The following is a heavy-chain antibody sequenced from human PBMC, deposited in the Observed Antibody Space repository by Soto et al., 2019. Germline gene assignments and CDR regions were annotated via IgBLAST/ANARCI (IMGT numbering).Heavy chain of an antibody. D-gene: IGHD3-3*01. CDR3: ARGQRFSDWFDP. CDR2: VYSSVGT. Sequence: QVHLQQSGPGLVNPSETLSLTCTVSGGSMSSYYWTWIRQPAGKGLEWIGRVYSSVGTHYNPSLKSRVTISLDTSKNQFSLRLLSLTDADTAVYYCARGQRFSDWFDPWGQGTLVTVSS. J-gene: IGHJ5*02. CDR1: GGSMSSYY. V-gene: IGHV4-4*07.